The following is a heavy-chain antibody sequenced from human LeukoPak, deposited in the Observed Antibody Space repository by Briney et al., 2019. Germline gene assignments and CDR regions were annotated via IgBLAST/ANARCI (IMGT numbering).Heavy chain of an antibody. CDR2: ISSSSSTI. CDR3: ARSEDSGWYFELDFDY. CDR1: GFTFSSYS. V-gene: IGHV3-48*01. D-gene: IGHD6-19*01. J-gene: IGHJ4*02. Sequence: PGGSLRLSCAASGFTFSSYSMNWVRRAPGKGLEWVSYISSSSSTIYYADSVKGRFTISRDNAKNSLYLQMNSLRAEDTAVYYCARSEDSGWYFELDFDYWSQGTLVTVSS.